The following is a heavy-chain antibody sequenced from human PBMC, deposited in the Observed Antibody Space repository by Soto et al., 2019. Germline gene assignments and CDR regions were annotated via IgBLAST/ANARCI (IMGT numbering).Heavy chain of an antibody. Sequence: GGSLRLSCAASGFTFSGYAMSWVRQAPGKGLEWVSAISGSGGSTYYADSVKGRFTISRDNSKNTLYLQMNSLRAEDTAVYYCAKEPAPLRYFDWLAPDVWGQGTTVTVSS. CDR1: GFTFSGYA. CDR2: ISGSGGST. J-gene: IGHJ6*02. V-gene: IGHV3-23*01. D-gene: IGHD3-9*01. CDR3: AKEPAPLRYFDWLAPDV.